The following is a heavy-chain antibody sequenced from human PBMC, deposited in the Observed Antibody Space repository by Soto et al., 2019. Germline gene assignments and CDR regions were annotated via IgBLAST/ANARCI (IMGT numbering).Heavy chain of an antibody. Sequence: PGGSLRLSCAASGFTFSSYAMSWVRQAPGKGLEWVSAISGSGGSTYYADSVKGRFTISRDNSKNTLYLQMNSLRAEDTAVYYCAKDQYSSSPYYYYYGMDVWGQGTTVTVSS. CDR3: AKDQYSSSPYYYYYGMDV. CDR1: GFTFSSYA. J-gene: IGHJ6*02. V-gene: IGHV3-23*01. D-gene: IGHD6-6*01. CDR2: ISGSGGST.